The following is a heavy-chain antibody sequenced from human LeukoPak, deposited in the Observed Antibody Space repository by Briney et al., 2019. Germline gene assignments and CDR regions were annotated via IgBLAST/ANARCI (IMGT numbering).Heavy chain of an antibody. CDR1: GFTFSSYA. Sequence: PGGSLRLSCPASGFTFSSYAMHWVRQPPGKGLEWVAAISYDGSNKYYADSVKGRFTISRDNSKNTLYLQMNSLRAEDTAVYYCARDSSGLAGNFDYWGQGTLVTVSS. J-gene: IGHJ4*02. D-gene: IGHD6-19*01. CDR3: ARDSSGLAGNFDY. CDR2: ISYDGSNK. V-gene: IGHV3-30-3*01.